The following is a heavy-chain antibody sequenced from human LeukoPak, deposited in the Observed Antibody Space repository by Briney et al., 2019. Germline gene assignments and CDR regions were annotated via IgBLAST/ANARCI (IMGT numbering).Heavy chain of an antibody. D-gene: IGHD6-19*01. CDR2: INVRGDGT. CDR3: AKDYRYGSA. Sequence: GGSLRLSCAASGFTFNSFAFTWVRQAPGRGLEWVSAINVRGDGTYYAESVRGRFTISRDNSKNTLYLQMNSLRAEDTALYYCAKDYRYGSAWGAGTLVVVPS. J-gene: IGHJ5*02. V-gene: IGHV3-23*01. CDR1: GFTFNSFA.